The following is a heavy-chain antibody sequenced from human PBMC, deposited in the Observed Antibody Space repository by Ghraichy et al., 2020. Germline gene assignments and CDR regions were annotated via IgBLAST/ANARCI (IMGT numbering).Heavy chain of an antibody. Sequence: SETLSLTCSVSGGSISSSRYYWGWLRQSPGKGLEWIGNIYDSGTTYYNPSLKSRVTISVDTSKNQFSLKLSSVAAATTAVYYGATSPDPYYYGSESSYLYYFDYWGQGTLVTVSS. CDR2: IYDSGTT. CDR3: ATSPDPYYYGSESSYLYYFDY. J-gene: IGHJ4*02. CDR1: GGSISSSRYY. V-gene: IGHV4-39*01. D-gene: IGHD3-10*01.